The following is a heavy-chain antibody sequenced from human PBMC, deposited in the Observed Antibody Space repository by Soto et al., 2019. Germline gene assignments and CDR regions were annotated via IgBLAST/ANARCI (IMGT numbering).Heavy chain of an antibody. J-gene: IGHJ5*02. CDR3: ARSLNT. Sequence: SETLSLTCTVSGGSVRSESYYWSWFRQPPGKGLEWIGYIHYGGSSDYNPSLKTRVTISVDTSKNQFSLKLSSVTAADTAVYYCARSLNTWGQGTLVTVSS. V-gene: IGHV4-61*01. CDR1: GGSVRSESYY. CDR2: IHYGGSS.